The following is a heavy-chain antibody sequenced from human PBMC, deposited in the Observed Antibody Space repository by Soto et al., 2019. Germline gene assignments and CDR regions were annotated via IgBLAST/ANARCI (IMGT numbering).Heavy chain of an antibody. Sequence: TSETLSLTCAVYGGSFSGYYWSWIRQPPGKGLEWIGEINHSGSTNYNPSLKSRVTISVDTSKNQFSLKLSSVTAADTAVYYCARGAEYCTNGVCSTFDYWGQGTLVTVSS. J-gene: IGHJ4*02. D-gene: IGHD2-8*01. CDR3: ARGAEYCTNGVCSTFDY. CDR2: INHSGST. V-gene: IGHV4-34*01. CDR1: GGSFSGYY.